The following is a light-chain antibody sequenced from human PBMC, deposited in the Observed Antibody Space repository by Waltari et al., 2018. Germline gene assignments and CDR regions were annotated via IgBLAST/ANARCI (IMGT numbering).Light chain of an antibody. CDR1: NSDIANYDY. CDR2: GVT. J-gene: IGLJ2*01. V-gene: IGLV2-14*03. CDR3: SSYTSRSTS. Sequence: QSVLTQPAVVTGSPGQSITISCIGSNSDIANYDYVSWYQQHPGTAPKLLIHGVTHRPSGISDRSSGSKSGNTASLTISGLQPEDEADYICSSYTSRSTSFGGGTKLIVL.